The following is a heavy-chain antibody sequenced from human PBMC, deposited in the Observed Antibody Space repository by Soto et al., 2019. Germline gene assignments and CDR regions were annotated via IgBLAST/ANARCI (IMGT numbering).Heavy chain of an antibody. Sequence: GGSLRLSCAASGFTFSSYAMHWVRQAPGKGLEWVAVISYDGSNKYYADSVKGRFTISRDNSKNTLYLQMNSLRAEDTAVYYCSGNRVRLSSSNGLEIWCLETMVTVSS. CDR1: GFTFSSYA. CDR3: SGNRVRLSSSNGLEI. V-gene: IGHV3-30-3*01. J-gene: IGHJ3*02. D-gene: IGHD6-6*01. CDR2: ISYDGSNK.